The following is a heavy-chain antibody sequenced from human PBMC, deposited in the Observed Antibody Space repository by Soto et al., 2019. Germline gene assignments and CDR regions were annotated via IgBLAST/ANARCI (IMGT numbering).Heavy chain of an antibody. V-gene: IGHV4-34*01. CDR2: INHSGST. J-gene: IGHJ4*02. CDR1: GGSFSGYY. Sequence: SETLSLTCAVYGGSFSGYYWSWIRQPPGKGLEWIGEINHSGSTNYNPSLKSRVTISVDTSKNQFSLKLSSVTAADTAVYYCARGLADIIVAPAIPFDNCGQGTLVTVSS. D-gene: IGHD2-2*01. CDR3: ARGLADIIVAPAIPFDN.